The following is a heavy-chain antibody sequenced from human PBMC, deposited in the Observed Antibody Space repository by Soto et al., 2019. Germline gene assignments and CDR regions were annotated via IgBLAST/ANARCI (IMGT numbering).Heavy chain of an antibody. CDR3: ASQATGWYPDY. CDR1: GGSISSGGYY. J-gene: IGHJ4*02. V-gene: IGHV4-31*03. CDR2: IYDGGST. Sequence: QVELQESGPGLVKPSQTLSLTCTVSGGSISSGGYYWSWIRHHPGKGLEWIGYIYDGGSTYYNPSLKXGXTXSXXTSKNQFSLKLSSVTAADTAVYYCASQATGWYPDYWCQGTLVTVSS. D-gene: IGHD6-19*01.